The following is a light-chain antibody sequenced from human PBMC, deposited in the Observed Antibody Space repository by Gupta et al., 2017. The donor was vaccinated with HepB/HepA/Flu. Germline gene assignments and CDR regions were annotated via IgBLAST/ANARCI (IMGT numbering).Light chain of an antibody. CDR1: QTIKSW. CDR3: QQYEVYPSP. Sequence: SVGDRVTITCRASQTIKSWLAWYVQKPGKAPQVLIYKASNLETGVPSRLSGSGFGTEFILTISSLQPDDFANYYCQQYEVYPSPFGQVTNIEIK. CDR2: KAS. J-gene: IGKJ1*01. V-gene: IGKV1-5*03.